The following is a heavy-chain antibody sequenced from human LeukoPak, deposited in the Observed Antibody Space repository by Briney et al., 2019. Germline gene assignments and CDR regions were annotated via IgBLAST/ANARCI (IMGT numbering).Heavy chain of an antibody. CDR1: GGSISSGDYY. J-gene: IGHJ6*02. V-gene: IGHV4-30-4*01. D-gene: IGHD3-22*01. CDR2: IYYSGST. Sequence: SQTLSLTCTVSGGSISSGDYYWSWIRQPPGKGLEWIGSIYYSGSTYYNPSLKSRVTISVDTSKNQFSLKLSSVTAADTAVYYCARSPYYDDTYYYYGMDVWGQGTTVTVSS. CDR3: ARSPYYDDTYYYYGMDV.